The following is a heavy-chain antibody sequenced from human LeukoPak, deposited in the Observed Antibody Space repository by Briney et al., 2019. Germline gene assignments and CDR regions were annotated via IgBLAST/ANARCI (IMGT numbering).Heavy chain of an antibody. V-gene: IGHV3-30-3*01. CDR3: ARDHWDIVVVVAATAYYFDY. CDR1: GFTFSSYA. CDR2: ISYDGSNK. D-gene: IGHD2-15*01. J-gene: IGHJ4*02. Sequence: PGRPLRLSCAASGFTFSSYAMHWVRQAPGKGLEWVAVISYDGSNKYYADSVKGRFTISRDNSKNTLYLQMNSLRAEDTAVYYCARDHWDIVVVVAATAYYFDYWGQGTLVTVSS.